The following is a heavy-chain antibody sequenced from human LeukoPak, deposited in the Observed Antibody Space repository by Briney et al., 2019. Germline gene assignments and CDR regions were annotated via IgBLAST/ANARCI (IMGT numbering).Heavy chain of an antibody. CDR3: ARLSYDSGTHYTVYKY. V-gene: IGHV3-7*01. CDR2: IKQDGSAK. D-gene: IGHD3-10*01. CDR1: GFTFSDYW. J-gene: IGHJ4*02. Sequence: GGSLRLSCAASGFTFSDYWMSWVRQAPGKGLEWVANIKQDGSAKYYVDSVKGRFTISRDNAKNSLYLQMNSLRDDDTAVYYCARLSYDSGTHYTVYKYWGQGTLVTVSS.